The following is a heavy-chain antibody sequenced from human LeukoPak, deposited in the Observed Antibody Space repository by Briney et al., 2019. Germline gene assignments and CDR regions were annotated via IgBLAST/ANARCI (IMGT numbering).Heavy chain of an antibody. Sequence: PSQTLSLTCTVSGGSISSGGYYWSWIRQHPGKGLEWIGYIYYSGSTYYNPSLKSRVTISVDTSKNQFSLKPSSVTAADTAVYYCARDRNDWALDYWGQGTLVTVSS. J-gene: IGHJ4*02. CDR1: GGSISSGGYY. CDR2: IYYSGST. CDR3: ARDRNDWALDY. V-gene: IGHV4-31*03. D-gene: IGHD1-1*01.